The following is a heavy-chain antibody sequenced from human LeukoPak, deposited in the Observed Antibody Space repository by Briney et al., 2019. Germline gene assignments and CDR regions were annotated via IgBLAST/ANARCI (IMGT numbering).Heavy chain of an antibody. Sequence: GASVKVSCKASGYTFTGYYMHWVRQAPGQGLEWMGRINPNSGGTNYEQKFQGRVTMTRDTSISTAYMELSRLRSDDTAVYYCAIQQPTVGATGNYWGQGTLVTVSS. D-gene: IGHD1-26*01. CDR2: INPNSGGT. CDR1: GYTFTGYY. J-gene: IGHJ4*02. V-gene: IGHV1-2*06. CDR3: AIQQPTVGATGNY.